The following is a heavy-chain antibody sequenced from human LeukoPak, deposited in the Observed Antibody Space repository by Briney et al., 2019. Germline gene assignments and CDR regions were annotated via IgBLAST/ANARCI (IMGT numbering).Heavy chain of an antibody. Sequence: ASVKVSFKASGYTFTVYYMHWVRQAPGQGLEWMGWINPNSGGTNYTQKFQGRVTMTRDTSISTAYMELSRLRSDDTAVYYCARVERVSSGWYPHAFDIWGQGTMVTVSS. CDR1: GYTFTVYY. J-gene: IGHJ3*02. CDR2: INPNSGGT. CDR3: ARVERVSSGWYPHAFDI. V-gene: IGHV1-2*02. D-gene: IGHD6-19*01.